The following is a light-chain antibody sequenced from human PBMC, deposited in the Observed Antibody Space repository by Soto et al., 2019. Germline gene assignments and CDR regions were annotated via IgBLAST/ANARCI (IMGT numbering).Light chain of an antibody. CDR2: DAS. V-gene: IGKV3-11*01. J-gene: IGKJ1*01. Sequence: EIVFTQSPATPSLSPGERATLCCRASQSVSSYLAWYQQKPGQAPRLLIYDASNRATGIPARFSGSGSGTDFTLTISSLEPEDFAVYYCQQRSNWPPWTFGQGTKVDIK. CDR1: QSVSSY. CDR3: QQRSNWPPWT.